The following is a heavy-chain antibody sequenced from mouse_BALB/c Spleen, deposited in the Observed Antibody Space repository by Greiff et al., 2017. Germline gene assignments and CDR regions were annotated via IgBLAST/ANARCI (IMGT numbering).Heavy chain of an antibody. CDR1: GYSITSDYA. Sequence: DVHLVESGPGLVKPSQSLSLTCTVTGYSITSDYAWNWIRQFPGNKLEWMGYISYSGSTSYNPSLKSRISITRDTSKNQFFLQLNSVTTEDTATYYCARESDYWGQGTTLTVSS. V-gene: IGHV3-2*02. J-gene: IGHJ2*01. CDR3: ARESDY. CDR2: ISYSGST.